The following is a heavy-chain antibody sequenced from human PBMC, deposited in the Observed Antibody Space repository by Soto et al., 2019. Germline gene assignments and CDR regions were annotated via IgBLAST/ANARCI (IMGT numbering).Heavy chain of an antibody. D-gene: IGHD6-19*01. Sequence: QVQLQQWGAGLLKPSETLSLTCAVYGGSFSGYYWSWIRQPPGKGLEWIGEINHSGSTNYNPSLKGRVTISGDPAKNRFSLKVGSVAAADTAVYFCASQWPTQHYYYHYGIEGWGPGTTGTVSS. CDR3: ASQWPTQHYYYHYGIEG. J-gene: IGHJ6*02. V-gene: IGHV4-34*01. CDR1: GGSFSGYY. CDR2: INHSGST.